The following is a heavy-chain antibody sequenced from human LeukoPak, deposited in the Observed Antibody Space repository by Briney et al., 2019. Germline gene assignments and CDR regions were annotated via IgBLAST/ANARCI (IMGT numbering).Heavy chain of an antibody. V-gene: IGHV1-3*01. D-gene: IGHD2-15*01. CDR1: GYTFTSYA. Sequence: ASVKVSCKASGYTFTSYAMHWVRQAPGQRLEWMGWINAGNGNTKYSQKFQGRVTITRDTSASTAYMELSSLRSEDTAVYYCARGPRSWGEGALPNFDYWGQGTLVTVSS. J-gene: IGHJ4*02. CDR3: ARGPRSWGEGALPNFDY. CDR2: INAGNGNT.